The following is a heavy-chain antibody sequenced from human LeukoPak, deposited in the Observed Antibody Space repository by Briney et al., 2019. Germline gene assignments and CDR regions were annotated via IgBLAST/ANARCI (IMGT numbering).Heavy chain of an antibody. D-gene: IGHD6-13*01. J-gene: IGHJ5*02. CDR2: IYTSGST. CDR1: GGSISSYY. Sequence: PSETLSLTCTVSGGSISSYYWSWIRQPAGKGLEWIGRIYTSGSTYYNPSLKSRVTMSVDTSKNQFSLKLSSVTAADTAVYYCATSRASSSSLGNWFDPWGQGTLVTVSS. CDR3: ATSRASSSSLGNWFDP. V-gene: IGHV4-4*07.